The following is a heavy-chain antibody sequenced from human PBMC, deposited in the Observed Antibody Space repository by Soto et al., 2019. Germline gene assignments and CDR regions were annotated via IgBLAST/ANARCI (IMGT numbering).Heavy chain of an antibody. V-gene: IGHV2-5*02. CDR2: IYWDDDK. CDR3: AHRVVTAAMAENLVYFDY. Sequence: ESGPTLVKPPQTLTLTCTFSGFSLSTSGGGGGWIFQPPGKALEWLALIYWDDDKRYSPSLKSRLTITKDTSKNQVVLTMTNMDPVDTATYYCAHRVVTAAMAENLVYFDYWGQGTLVTVSS. CDR1: GFSLSTSGGG. J-gene: IGHJ4*02. D-gene: IGHD2-2*01.